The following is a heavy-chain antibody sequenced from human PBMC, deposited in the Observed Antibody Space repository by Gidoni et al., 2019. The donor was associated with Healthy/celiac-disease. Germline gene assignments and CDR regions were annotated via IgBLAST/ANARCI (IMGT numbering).Heavy chain of an antibody. CDR2: INHSGST. Sequence: IGEINHSGSTNYNPSLKSRVTISVDTSKNQFSLKLSSVTAADTGVYYCATLGGTDYGGDFDYWGQGTLVTVSS. D-gene: IGHD4-17*01. V-gene: IGHV4-34*01. CDR3: ATLGGTDYGGDFDY. J-gene: IGHJ4*02.